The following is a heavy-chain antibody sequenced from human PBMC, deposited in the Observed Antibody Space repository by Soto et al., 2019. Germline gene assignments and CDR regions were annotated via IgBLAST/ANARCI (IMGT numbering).Heavy chain of an antibody. J-gene: IGHJ4*02. CDR3: AKDRPSRNSVYDFDADY. V-gene: IGHV3-23*01. CDR2: ISGSGGTT. D-gene: IGHD5-12*01. CDR1: GFTFSSYA. Sequence: GSLRLSGPASGFTFSSYAMSWVLQAPGQGLEWVSLISGSGGTTYYADSVKGRFTVSRDNSKNTLYLQVNSLRAEDTAVYYCAKDRPSRNSVYDFDADYWGQATLVTVSS.